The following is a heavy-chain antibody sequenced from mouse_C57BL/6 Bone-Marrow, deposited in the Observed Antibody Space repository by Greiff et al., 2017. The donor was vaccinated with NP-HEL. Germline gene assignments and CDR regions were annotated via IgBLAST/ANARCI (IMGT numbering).Heavy chain of an antibody. CDR1: GYSITSGYD. D-gene: IGHD2-1*01. CDR3: AREGDGNFEY. Sequence: EVKLVESGPGMVKPSQSLSLTCTVTGYSITSGYDWHWIRHFPGNKLEWMGYISYSGSTNYNPYLKSRISITHDTSKNHFFLKLNSVTTEDTATYYCAREGDGNFEYWGQGTTLTVSS. V-gene: IGHV3-1*01. CDR2: ISYSGST. J-gene: IGHJ2*01.